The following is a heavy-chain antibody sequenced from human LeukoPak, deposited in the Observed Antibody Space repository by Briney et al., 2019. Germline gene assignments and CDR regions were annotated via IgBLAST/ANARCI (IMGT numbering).Heavy chain of an antibody. V-gene: IGHV1-18*01. Sequence: VSVKVSCKASGYTFTSYGISWVRQAPGQGLEWMGWISAYNGNTNYAQKLQGRVTMTTDTSTSTAYMELRSLRSDDTAVYYCAREASRDSSGYYDYWGQGTLVTVSS. D-gene: IGHD3-22*01. CDR2: ISAYNGNT. J-gene: IGHJ4*02. CDR1: GYTFTSYG. CDR3: AREASRDSSGYYDY.